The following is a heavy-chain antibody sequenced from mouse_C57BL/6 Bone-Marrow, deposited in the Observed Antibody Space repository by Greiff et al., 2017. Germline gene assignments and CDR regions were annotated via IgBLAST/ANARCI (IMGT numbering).Heavy chain of an antibody. V-gene: IGHV2-6-1*01. J-gene: IGHJ4*01. CDR3: GRHAVHYAMDY. Sequence: VQLQQSGPGLVAPSPSLSITCTVSGFSLTSYGVHWVRQPPGQGLEWLVVIWSDGSTTYNSALKSSLSISKDNSKCQVCLKMNSHQTDDKSRYYCGRHAVHYAMDYWGQGTSVTVSS. CDR1: GFSLTSYG. CDR2: IWSDGST.